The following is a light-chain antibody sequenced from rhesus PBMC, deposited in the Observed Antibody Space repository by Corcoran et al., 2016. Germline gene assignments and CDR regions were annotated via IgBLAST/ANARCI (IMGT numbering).Light chain of an antibody. J-gene: IGKJ4*01. CDR2: AAS. Sequence: DIQMTQSPSALSASVGDRVTISCRASQNIYSNLAWYQQKQGKAPNLLSYAASSLQTGIPSRFSGSGSWTEFTLTISSLQPEDSATYYCQHYYDKPLTFGGGTKVDI. V-gene: IGKV1S12*01. CDR3: QHYYDKPLT. CDR1: QNIYSN.